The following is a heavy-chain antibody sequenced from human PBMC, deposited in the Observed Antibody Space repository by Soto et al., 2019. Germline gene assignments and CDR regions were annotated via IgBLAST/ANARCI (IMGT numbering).Heavy chain of an antibody. CDR2: IYSGGST. Sequence: ESGGGLVQPGGSLRLSCAASGFTVSSNYMSWVRQAPGKGLEWVSVIYSGGSTYYADSVKGRFTISRDNSKNTLYLQMNSLRAEDTAVYYCASVSIAARSYYFDYWGQGTLVTVSS. CDR1: GFTVSSNY. D-gene: IGHD6-6*01. CDR3: ASVSIAARSYYFDY. J-gene: IGHJ4*02. V-gene: IGHV3-66*01.